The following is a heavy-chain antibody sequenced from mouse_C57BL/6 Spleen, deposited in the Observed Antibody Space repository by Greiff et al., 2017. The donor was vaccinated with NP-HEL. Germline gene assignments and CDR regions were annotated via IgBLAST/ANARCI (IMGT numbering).Heavy chain of an antibody. CDR1: GYSITSGYY. D-gene: IGHD1-2*01. CDR2: ISYDGSN. Sequence: EVKLMESGPGLVKPSQSLSLTCSVTGYSITSGYYWNWIRQFPGNKLEWIGYISYDGSNNYNPSLKNRISITRDTSKNQFFLKLNSVTTEDTATYYCAREGDGVAYWGQGTLVTVSA. V-gene: IGHV3-6*01. CDR3: AREGDGVAY. J-gene: IGHJ3*01.